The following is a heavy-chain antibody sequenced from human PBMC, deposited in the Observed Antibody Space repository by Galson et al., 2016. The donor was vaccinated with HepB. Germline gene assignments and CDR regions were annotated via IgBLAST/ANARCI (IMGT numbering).Heavy chain of an antibody. D-gene: IGHD3-3*01. J-gene: IGHJ5*02. V-gene: IGHV4-39*02. CDR2: ISYTGTT. Sequence: ETLSLTCTVSGGSISSASYYWGWLRQPPGKGLEWIGSISYTGTTYYNPSLKSRATLSVDTSKNHFSLRLSSVTAADAAVYYCARLYYDFWSGYPADPWGQGTLVTVSS. CDR1: GGSISSASYY. CDR3: ARLYYDFWSGYPADP.